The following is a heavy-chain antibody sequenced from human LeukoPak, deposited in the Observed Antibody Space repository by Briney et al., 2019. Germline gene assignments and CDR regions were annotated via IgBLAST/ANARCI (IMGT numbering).Heavy chain of an antibody. V-gene: IGHV4-34*01. J-gene: IGHJ4*02. CDR3: ARHPPARYSGSHRHFDN. D-gene: IGHD1-26*01. CDR2: INHFGST. CDR1: GGSFKGYY. Sequence: SETLSLTCAVYGGSFKGYYWSWIRQPPGKGLEWIGEINHFGSTNYNPSLKSRLTISIDTSKNQFSLNLSSVTAADTAVYYCARHPPARYSGSHRHFDNWGQGTLVTVSS.